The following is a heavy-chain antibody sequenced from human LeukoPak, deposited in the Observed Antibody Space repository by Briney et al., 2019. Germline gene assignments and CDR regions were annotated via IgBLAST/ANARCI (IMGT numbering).Heavy chain of an antibody. D-gene: IGHD3-3*01. CDR1: GFTFSNYA. CDR3: AKDQAGYYFWSDS. CDR2: ISSGSDRT. J-gene: IGHJ4*02. Sequence: PGGSLRLSCAASGFTFSNYAMSWVRQAPGKGLEWVSAISSGSDRTNYGRSVKGRFTISRDNSKNTLYLQMSSLRADDTAVYYCAKDQAGYYFWSDSWGQGTLVTVSS. V-gene: IGHV3-23*01.